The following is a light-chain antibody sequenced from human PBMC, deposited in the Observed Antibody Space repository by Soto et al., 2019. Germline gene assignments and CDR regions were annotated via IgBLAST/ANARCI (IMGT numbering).Light chain of an antibody. Sequence: DIPMTQSPSSVSASVGDSVSFACQSSQTVKNNVNWYQHKRGKAPKLLISGSSNLQNGVPPRFSGSGTGTDFTLTITSLQPEDAATYYCQQTYRHPRTFGQGTSV. V-gene: IGKV1-39*01. J-gene: IGKJ1*01. CDR1: QTVKNN. CDR2: GSS. CDR3: QQTYRHPRT.